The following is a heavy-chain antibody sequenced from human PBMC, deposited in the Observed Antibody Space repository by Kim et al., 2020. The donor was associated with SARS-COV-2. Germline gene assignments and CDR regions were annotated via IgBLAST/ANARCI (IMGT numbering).Heavy chain of an antibody. Sequence: SETLSLTCTVSGGSISSGDYYWSWIRQPPGKGLEWIGYIYYSGSTYYNPSLKSRVTISVDTSKNQFSLKLSSVTAADTAVYYCARAKWGENAFDIWGQGTMVTVSS. CDR2: IYYSGST. CDR1: GGSISSGDYY. CDR3: ARAKWGENAFDI. V-gene: IGHV4-30-4*01. J-gene: IGHJ3*02. D-gene: IGHD3-16*01.